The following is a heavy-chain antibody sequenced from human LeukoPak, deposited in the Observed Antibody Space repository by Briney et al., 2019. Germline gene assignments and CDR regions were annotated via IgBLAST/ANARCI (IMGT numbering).Heavy chain of an antibody. D-gene: IGHD3-9*01. CDR2: ISSSSSYI. J-gene: IGHJ4*02. CDR1: GFTFSSYS. V-gene: IGHV3-21*01. CDR3: AREDYNPYDIPDY. Sequence: GGSLRLSCAASGFTFSSYSMNWVRQAPGKGLEWVSSISSSSSYIYYADSVKGRFTISRDNAKNSLYLQMNSLRAEDTAVYYCAREDYNPYDIPDYWGQGTLVTVSS.